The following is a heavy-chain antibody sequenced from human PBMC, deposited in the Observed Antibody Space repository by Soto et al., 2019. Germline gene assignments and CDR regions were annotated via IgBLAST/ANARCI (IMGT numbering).Heavy chain of an antibody. D-gene: IGHD5-18*01. CDR3: ARRSSGMDTMLDHKWFDP. V-gene: IGHV5-51*01. Sequence: XGSLKIYRPGSGDSFTSCLIVWVCQMPGTGLEWMGIIYPGYSATRYSPSFQGQVTISADTSISTAYLQWSSLKESETAMYDCARRSSGMDTMLDHKWFDPWGQGTLVTVSS. J-gene: IGHJ5*02. CDR1: GDSFTSCL. CDR2: IYPGYSAT.